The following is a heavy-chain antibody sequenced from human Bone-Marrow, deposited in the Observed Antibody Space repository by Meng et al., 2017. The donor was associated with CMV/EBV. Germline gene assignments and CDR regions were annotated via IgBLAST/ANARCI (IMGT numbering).Heavy chain of an antibody. CDR3: AILLRAAAFDY. CDR2: ISAYNGNT. J-gene: IGHJ4*02. CDR1: GYTFTSYG. D-gene: IGHD6-13*01. V-gene: IGHV1-18*01. Sequence: ASVKVSCKASGYTFTSYGISWVRQAPGQGLEWMGWISAYNGNTNYAQKLQGRVTMTRDTSISTAYMELSRLRSDDTAVYYCAILLRAAAFDYWGQGTLVTVSS.